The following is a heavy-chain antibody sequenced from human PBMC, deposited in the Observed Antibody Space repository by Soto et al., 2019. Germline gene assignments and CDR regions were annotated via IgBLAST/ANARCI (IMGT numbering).Heavy chain of an antibody. CDR2: IWQDGRND. D-gene: IGHD1-26*01. Sequence: QVQLVESGGGVVQPGKALRLSCAASGFTFSTYVMHWVRQAPGKGLEWVAMIWQDGRNDYYGDSVKGRFSVSRDNSKNTLSLQMSGLRAEDTALYYCARGRYSKSLGVYIDVWGQGNLVTVSS. V-gene: IGHV3-33*01. CDR3: ARGRYSKSLGVYIDV. J-gene: IGHJ4*02. CDR1: GFTFSTYV.